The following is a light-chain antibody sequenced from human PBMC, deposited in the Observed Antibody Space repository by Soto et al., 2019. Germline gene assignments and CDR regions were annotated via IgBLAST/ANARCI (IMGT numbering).Light chain of an antibody. CDR3: LLSFNGGNV. V-gene: IGLV7-46*01. J-gene: IGLJ1*01. CDR2: DTS. Sequence: QAVVTQEPSLTVSPGGTITLTCASSSGTVTSDHFAFWFQQNPGQAPKSLIFDTSSTHPWTPARLSGSLLGGNAALTLSGAQPQDEADSYCLLSFNGGNVFGTGTTATVL. CDR1: SGTVTSDHF.